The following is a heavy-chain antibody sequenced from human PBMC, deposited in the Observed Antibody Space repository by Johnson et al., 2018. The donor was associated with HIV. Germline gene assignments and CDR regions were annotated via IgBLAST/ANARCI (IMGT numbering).Heavy chain of an antibody. CDR3: ARERRANGDPNDAFDI. Sequence: QVQLVESGGGLVKPGGSLRLSCAASGFTFSDYYMRWIRQAPGKGLEWASYISSSGSTIYYADSVTGRFTLSRDNAKNSLYLKMNSLRAEDTPVYDFARERRANGDPNDAFDIGGQGTMVTVSS. D-gene: IGHD7-27*01. CDR1: GFTFSDYY. V-gene: IGHV3-11*04. CDR2: ISSSGSTI. J-gene: IGHJ3*02.